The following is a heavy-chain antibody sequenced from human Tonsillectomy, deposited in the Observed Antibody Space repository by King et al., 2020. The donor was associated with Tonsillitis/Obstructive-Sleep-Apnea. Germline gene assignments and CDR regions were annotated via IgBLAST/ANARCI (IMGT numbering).Heavy chain of an antibody. CDR2: ITWDGGTT. Sequence: VQLVESGGVVVQPGGSLRLSCAASGFTFDDYTMHWVRQAPGKGLEWVSLITWDGGTTYYADSVKGRFTISRDNSKNSLYLQMNSLRTEDTALYYCAKAGTVMKSAYNYYFDWWGQGTLVTVSS. CDR1: GFTFDDYT. CDR3: AKAGTVMKSAYNYYFDW. D-gene: IGHD1-1*01. V-gene: IGHV3-43*01. J-gene: IGHJ4*02.